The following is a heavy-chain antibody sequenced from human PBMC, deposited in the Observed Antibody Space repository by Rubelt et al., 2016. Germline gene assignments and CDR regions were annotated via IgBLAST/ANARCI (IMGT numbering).Heavy chain of an antibody. CDR1: GFTFSSYW. D-gene: IGHD4-17*01. CDR2: INSDGSST. V-gene: IGHV3-74*01. CDR3: ARDDSYGDYGVDY. Sequence: GGSLRLSCAASGFTFSSYWIHWVRQAPGKGLVWVSRINSDGSSTSYADSVKGRFTISRDNAKNTLYLQMNSLRAEDTAVYYCARDDSYGDYGVDYWGQGTLVTVSS. J-gene: IGHJ4*02.